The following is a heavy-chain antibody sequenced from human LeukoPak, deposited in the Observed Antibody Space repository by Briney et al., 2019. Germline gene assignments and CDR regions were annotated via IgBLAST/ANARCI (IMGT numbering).Heavy chain of an antibody. Sequence: GGSLRLSCAASGFTFSSYAMSWVRQAPGKGLEWVSAISGSGGSTYYADSVKGRFTISRDDSKNTLYLQMNSLRAEDTAVYYCAKAHYDSSGYYYAFDYWGQGTLVTVSS. J-gene: IGHJ4*02. V-gene: IGHV3-23*01. CDR2: ISGSGGST. CDR1: GFTFSSYA. D-gene: IGHD3-22*01. CDR3: AKAHYDSSGYYYAFDY.